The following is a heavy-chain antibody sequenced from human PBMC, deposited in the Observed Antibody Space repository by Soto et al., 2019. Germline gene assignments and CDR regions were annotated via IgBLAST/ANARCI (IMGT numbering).Heavy chain of an antibody. CDR3: ARVPDY. V-gene: IGHV4-30-2*01. CDR1: GRSISSGGYS. J-gene: IGHJ4*02. CDR2: MYHSGST. Sequence: SETLSLTCAVSGRSISSGGYSWSWIRQPPGKGLEWIGYMYHSGSTYYNPSLKSRVTISIDRSKNQFSLKLSSVTAADTAVYYCARVPDYWCQGILVTVPQ. D-gene: IGHD2-2*01.